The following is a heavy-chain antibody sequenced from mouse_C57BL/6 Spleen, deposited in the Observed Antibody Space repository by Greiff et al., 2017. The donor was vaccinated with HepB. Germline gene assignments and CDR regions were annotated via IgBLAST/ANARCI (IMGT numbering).Heavy chain of an antibody. J-gene: IGHJ1*03. V-gene: IGHV1-53*01. CDR1: GYTFTSYW. CDR2: INPSNGGT. CDR3: AREGAGKENWYFDV. D-gene: IGHD3-3*01. Sequence: QVQLQQPGTELVKPGASVKLSCKASGYTFTSYWMHWVKQRPGQGLEWIGNINPSNGGTNYNEKFKSKATLTVDKSSSTAYMQLSSLTSEDSAVYYCAREGAGKENWYFDVWGTGTTVTVSS.